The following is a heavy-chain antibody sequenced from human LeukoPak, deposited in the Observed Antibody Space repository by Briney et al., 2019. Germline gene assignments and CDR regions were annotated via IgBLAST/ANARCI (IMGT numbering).Heavy chain of an antibody. V-gene: IGHV3-74*01. CDR2: IGTDGSST. CDR1: GFTFSNYW. D-gene: IGHD3-3*01. Sequence: HPGGSLRLSCAASGFTFSNYWMHWVRQVPGKGLVWVSRIGTDGSSTTYADYVKGRFTISRDNAKNSLYLQMNSLRAEDTAVYYCAGSFYYDFWSDHKGARASGMDVWGQGTTVTVSS. CDR3: AGSFYYDFWSDHKGARASGMDV. J-gene: IGHJ6*02.